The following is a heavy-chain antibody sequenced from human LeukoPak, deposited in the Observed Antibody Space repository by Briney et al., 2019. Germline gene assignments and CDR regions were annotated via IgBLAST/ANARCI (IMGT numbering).Heavy chain of an antibody. Sequence: DPSETLSLTCAVSGYSISSGYYWGWIRQPPGKGLEWIGSIYHSGSTYYNPSLKSRVTISVDTSKNQFSLKLSSVTAADTAVYYCARVGITGTTYYYYMDVWGKGTTVTVSS. J-gene: IGHJ6*03. D-gene: IGHD1-7*01. V-gene: IGHV4-38-2*01. CDR2: IYHSGST. CDR3: ARVGITGTTYYYYMDV. CDR1: GYSISSGYY.